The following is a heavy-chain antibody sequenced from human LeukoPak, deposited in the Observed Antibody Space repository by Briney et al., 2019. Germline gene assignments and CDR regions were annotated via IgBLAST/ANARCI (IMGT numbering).Heavy chain of an antibody. CDR3: AKDMGRELPPYYYYYYMDV. Sequence: SGGSLRLSCAASGFTFSSYGMHWVRQAPGKGLEWVALIRYDGSNKYYADSVKGRFTISRDNSKNTLYLQMNSLRAEDTAVYYCAKDMGRELPPYYYYYYMDVWGKGTTVTVSS. V-gene: IGHV3-30*02. D-gene: IGHD1-26*01. CDR2: IRYDGSNK. CDR1: GFTFSSYG. J-gene: IGHJ6*03.